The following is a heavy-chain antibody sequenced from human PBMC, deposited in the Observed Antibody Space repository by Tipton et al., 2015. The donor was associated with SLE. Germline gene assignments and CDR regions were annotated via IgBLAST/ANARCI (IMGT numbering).Heavy chain of an antibody. CDR2: IYPDGTT. Sequence: TLSLTCAISGYSFRSGYFWGWIRQPPGKGLEWIGSIYPDGTTYYNPSLKSRVTISVDTSKNQFSLKLSSVTAADTAVYYCASIQWRGNAFDIWGQGTMVTVSS. CDR1: GYSFRSGYF. J-gene: IGHJ3*02. D-gene: IGHD6-19*01. CDR3: ASIQWRGNAFDI. V-gene: IGHV4-38-2*01.